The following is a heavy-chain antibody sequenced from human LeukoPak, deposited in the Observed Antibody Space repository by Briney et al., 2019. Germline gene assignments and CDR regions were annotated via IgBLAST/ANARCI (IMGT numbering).Heavy chain of an antibody. CDR1: GFTFSSYW. CDR3: VRAHHPGGWFDP. D-gene: IGHD3-10*01. V-gene: IGHV3-7*04. J-gene: IGHJ5*02. Sequence: GGSLRLSCAASGFTFSSYWMSWVRQAPGKGLEWVASINQDGGEIHYVDSVKGRFTISRDNAKNSLYLQMNSLTAEDTAVHYCVRAHHPGGWFDPWGQGTLVTVSS. CDR2: INQDGGEI.